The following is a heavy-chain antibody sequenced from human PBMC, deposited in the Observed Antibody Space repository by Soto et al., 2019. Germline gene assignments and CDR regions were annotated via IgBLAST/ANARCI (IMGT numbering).Heavy chain of an antibody. J-gene: IGHJ4*02. D-gene: IGHD2-15*01. CDR2: IYYTGTS. CDR3: TRPEIGVVVPAAIRN. V-gene: IGHV4-39*01. CDR1: GGSISSSSYY. Sequence: SETLSLTCAVSGGSISSSSYYWDWIRQPPGKGLEWIGTIYYTGTSNYNPSLKSRVTISVDTSKNQFSLNLSSVTAADTAVYYCTRPEIGVVVPAAIRNWGQGSLVTVSS.